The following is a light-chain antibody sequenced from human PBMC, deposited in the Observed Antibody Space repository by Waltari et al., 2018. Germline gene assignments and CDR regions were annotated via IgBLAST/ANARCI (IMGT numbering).Light chain of an antibody. J-gene: IGKJ1*01. V-gene: IGKV2-30*02. Sequence: DVVMTQSPLSLPVTLGQPASISCRSSQSLVHSDGNTYLNWFQQRPGQYPRRLCYRVSRGDSGVRERFSGSGSGTEFTLRNSRVEAEDVGICYCMQGTHWPWTFGQGTKVESK. CDR1: QSLVHSDGNTY. CDR2: RVS. CDR3: MQGTHWPWT.